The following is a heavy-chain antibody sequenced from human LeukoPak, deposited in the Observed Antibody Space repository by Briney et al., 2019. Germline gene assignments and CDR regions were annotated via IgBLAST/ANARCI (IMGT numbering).Heavy chain of an antibody. J-gene: IGHJ4*02. V-gene: IGHV3-48*03. CDR3: ARGDYELDY. Sequence: GGSLRLSCAASGSTFSSYEMNWVRQAPGKGLEWVSYISSSGSTIYYADSVKGRFTISRDNAKNSLYLQMNSLRAEDTAVYYCARGDYELDYWGQGTLVTVSS. CDR1: GSTFSSYE. D-gene: IGHD3-16*01. CDR2: ISSSGSTI.